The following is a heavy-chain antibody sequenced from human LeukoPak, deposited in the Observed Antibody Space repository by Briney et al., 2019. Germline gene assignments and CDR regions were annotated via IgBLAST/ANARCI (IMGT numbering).Heavy chain of an antibody. CDR1: GFTFSDYA. J-gene: IGHJ6*02. Sequence: GGSLRLSCVVSGFTFSDYAMCWVRQAPGKGLEWVALIWYDGSNKYYADSVKGRFTISRDNSKNTLYLQMNSLRAEDTAVYYCARDFRPWYYDSSGYSYYYGMDVWGQGTTVTVSS. CDR3: ARDFRPWYYDSSGYSYYYGMDV. CDR2: IWYDGSNK. V-gene: IGHV3-33*08. D-gene: IGHD3-22*01.